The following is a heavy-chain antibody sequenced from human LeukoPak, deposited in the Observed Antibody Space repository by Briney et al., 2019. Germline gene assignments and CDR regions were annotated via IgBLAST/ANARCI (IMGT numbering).Heavy chain of an antibody. CDR3: ARYSGSSFEY. V-gene: IGHV4-39*01. D-gene: IGHD1-26*01. CDR2: IYYSGST. Sequence: SETLSLTCNVSGGSISSSTYYWGWIRQPPGKGLEWIGSIYYSGSTYYNPSLKGRVTISVDTSKNQFSLKLRSVTAADTAVYYCARYSGSSFEYWGQGTLVTVSS. J-gene: IGHJ4*02. CDR1: GGSISSSTYY.